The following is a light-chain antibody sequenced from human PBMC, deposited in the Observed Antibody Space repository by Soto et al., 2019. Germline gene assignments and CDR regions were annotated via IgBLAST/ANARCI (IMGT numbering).Light chain of an antibody. V-gene: IGKV1-5*01. CDR2: DSS. CDR1: QSISSS. Sequence: DIHMTQSPSTLSASVGDRVTITCRASQSISSSLARYQQKPCQAPTLLLSDSSSLESGVSSRVSGSGSATDFTRTISSLQPDDFATYYCQHYISLPFTFGPGTKVDIK. CDR3: QHYISLPFT. J-gene: IGKJ3*01.